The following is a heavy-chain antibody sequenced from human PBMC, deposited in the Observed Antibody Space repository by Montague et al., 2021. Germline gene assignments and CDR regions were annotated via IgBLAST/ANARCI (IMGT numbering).Heavy chain of an antibody. CDR2: ISHDGSNK. V-gene: IGHV3-30-3*01. CDR1: GFPFSTFP. D-gene: IGHD3-22*01. Sequence: FRRLSCAASGFPFSTFPMHWVRQAPGKGLEWVALISHDGSNKYYADSVRGRFTVSRDNSKNTLYLQTSSLRADDTAVYYCARWRVYYDSSGYAAWGRGTLVTVSS. CDR3: ARWRVYYDSSGYAA. J-gene: IGHJ5*02.